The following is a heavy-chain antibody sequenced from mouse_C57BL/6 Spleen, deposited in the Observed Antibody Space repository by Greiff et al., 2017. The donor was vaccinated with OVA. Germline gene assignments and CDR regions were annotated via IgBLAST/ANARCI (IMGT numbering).Heavy chain of an antibody. V-gene: IGHV1-82*01. CDR3: APAYYSNPWFAY. CDR2: IYPGDGDT. J-gene: IGHJ3*01. Sequence: QVQLKESGPELVKPGASVKISCKASGYAFSSSWMNWVKQRPGKGLEWIGRIYPGDGDTNYNGKFKGKATLTADKSSSTAYMQLSSLTSEDSAVYFCAPAYYSNPWFAYWGQGTLVTVSA. CDR1: GYAFSSSW. D-gene: IGHD2-5*01.